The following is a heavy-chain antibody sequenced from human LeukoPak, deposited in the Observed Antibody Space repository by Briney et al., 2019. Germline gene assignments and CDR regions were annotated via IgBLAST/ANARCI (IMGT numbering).Heavy chain of an antibody. D-gene: IGHD3-10*01. CDR2: IYYSGST. CDR3: ARHVRGVIMYYFDY. V-gene: IGHV4-59*01. CDR1: GGSISSYY. J-gene: IGHJ4*02. Sequence: NPSETLSLTCTVSGGSISSYYWSWIRQPPGKGLEWIGYIYYSGSTNYNPSLKSRVTISVDTSKNQFSLKLSSVTAADTAVYYCARHVRGVIMYYFDYWGQGTLVTVSS.